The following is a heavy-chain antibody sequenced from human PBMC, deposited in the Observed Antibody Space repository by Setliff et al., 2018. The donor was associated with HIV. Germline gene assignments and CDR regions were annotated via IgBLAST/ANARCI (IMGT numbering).Heavy chain of an antibody. CDR3: AKGADPGSSGHYAPYYFDY. CDR1: GFTFSAYA. D-gene: IGHD3-22*01. J-gene: IGHJ4*02. CDR2: TTSNGRTT. V-gene: IGHV3-23*01. Sequence: GGSLRLSCAASGFTFSAYAMTWVRQAPGKGLEWVSATTSNGRTTDYAESVRGRFILSRDNSGNTLYLQMNTLRAEDTAVYYCAKGADPGSSGHYAPYYFDYWGQGTLVTVSS.